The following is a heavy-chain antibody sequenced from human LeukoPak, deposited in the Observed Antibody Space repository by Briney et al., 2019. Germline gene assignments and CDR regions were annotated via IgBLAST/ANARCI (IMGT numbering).Heavy chain of an antibody. CDR3: AREARGSAWQNVDF. CDR1: GFTFSNYD. CDR2: INSVGDT. D-gene: IGHD6-19*01. Sequence: GGSLRLSCIASGFTFSNYDMHWVRHVTGRGLEWVSTINSVGDTYYPDSVKGRFTISRENDKNSVYLQMNNLRVGDTAVYYCAREARGSAWQNVDFWGQGTLVTVSS. J-gene: IGHJ4*02. V-gene: IGHV3-13*01.